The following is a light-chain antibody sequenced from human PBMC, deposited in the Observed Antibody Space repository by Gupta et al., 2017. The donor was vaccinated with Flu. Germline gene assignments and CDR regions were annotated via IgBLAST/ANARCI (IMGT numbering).Light chain of an antibody. Sequence: QSALTQPASVSGSPGQSITISCTGTSSDVGGYNYVSWYQQHPGKAPKLMIYEVSKRPAGVSNRFSGSKSGNTASLTISGLQEEDEADYYCSSYTSSSTRVFGTGTKVTVL. V-gene: IGLV2-14*01. CDR3: SSYTSSSTRV. CDR1: SSDVGGYNY. J-gene: IGLJ1*01. CDR2: EVS.